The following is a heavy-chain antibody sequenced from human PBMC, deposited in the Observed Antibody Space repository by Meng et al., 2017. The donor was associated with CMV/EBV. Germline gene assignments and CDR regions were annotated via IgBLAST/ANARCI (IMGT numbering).Heavy chain of an antibody. V-gene: IGHV3-30*04. CDR1: GFTFSSYA. CDR2: ISYDGSNK. D-gene: IGHD3-10*01. Sequence: GGSLRLSCAASGFTFSSYAMHWVRQAPGKGLERVAVISYDGSNKYYADSVKGRFTISRDNSKNTLYLKMNSLRAEDTAVYYCARERERGLRLLWSRGGWFDPWGQGTLVTVSS. CDR3: ARERERGLRLLWSRGGWFDP. J-gene: IGHJ5*02.